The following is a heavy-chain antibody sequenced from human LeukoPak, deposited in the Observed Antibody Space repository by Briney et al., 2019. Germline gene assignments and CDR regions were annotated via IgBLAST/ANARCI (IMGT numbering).Heavy chain of an antibody. Sequence: GASVKVSCKASGYTFTCYGISWVRQAPGQGREWRGWISAYNGNTNYAQELQGRVTMTTDTSTSTAYMELRSLRSDDTAVYYCARDRGGQWLVRRAFDIWGQGTMVTVSS. CDR2: ISAYNGNT. CDR3: ARDRGGQWLVRRAFDI. CDR1: GYTFTCYG. D-gene: IGHD6-19*01. V-gene: IGHV1-18*01. J-gene: IGHJ3*02.